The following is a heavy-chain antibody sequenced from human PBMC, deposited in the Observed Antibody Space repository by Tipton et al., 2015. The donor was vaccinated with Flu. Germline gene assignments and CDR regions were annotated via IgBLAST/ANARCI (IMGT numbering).Heavy chain of an antibody. D-gene: IGHD3-3*01. CDR3: VRAVGVTGGGH. J-gene: IGHJ4*02. V-gene: IGHV4-38-2*02. CDR1: GFSVTSGCY. CDR2: LYNTGST. Sequence: TLSLTCSVSGFSVTSGCYWGWVRQPPGKGLEWIGYLYNTGSTYYDTPFMGRVTFTVEPSKNQFSLKVTSLNAADTAVHYCVRAVGVTGGGHWGPGMLVTVSS.